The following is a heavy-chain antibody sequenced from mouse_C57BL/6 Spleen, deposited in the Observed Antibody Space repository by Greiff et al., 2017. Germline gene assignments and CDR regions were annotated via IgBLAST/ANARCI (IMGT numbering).Heavy chain of an antibody. J-gene: IGHJ3*01. CDR2: IDPEDGET. Sequence: EVKLVESGAELVKPGASVKLSCTASGFNIKDYYMHWVKQRTEQGLEWIGRIDPEDGETKYAPKFQGKATIPANTSSNTAYLQLSSLTSEDTAVYYCARDYGSSSFAYWGQGTLVTVSA. CDR3: ARDYGSSSFAY. D-gene: IGHD1-1*01. CDR1: GFNIKDYY. V-gene: IGHV14-2*01.